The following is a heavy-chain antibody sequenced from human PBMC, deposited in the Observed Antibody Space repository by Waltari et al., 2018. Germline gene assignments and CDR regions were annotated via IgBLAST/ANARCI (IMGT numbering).Heavy chain of an antibody. CDR3: ARVLSTVQLGIFAY. V-gene: IGHV1-2*06. Sequence: QVQMVQSGAEVKKPGASVKVSCTASGYRFTAHYLHWVRQAPGQGLEWMGRINPNSGATTYAQMFQGRVTMTRDTSISTAYMEVTGLRSDDTAVYYCARVLSTVQLGIFAYWGQGTVVTVSS. CDR2: INPNSGAT. CDR1: GYRFTAHY. J-gene: IGHJ4*02. D-gene: IGHD7-27*01.